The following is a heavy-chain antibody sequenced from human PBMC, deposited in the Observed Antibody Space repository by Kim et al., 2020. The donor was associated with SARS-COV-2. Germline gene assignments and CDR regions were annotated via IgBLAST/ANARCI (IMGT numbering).Heavy chain of an antibody. V-gene: IGHV1-2*02. Sequence: ASVKVSCKASGYTFTGHYMHWVRQAPGQRLEWMGWINPNSGDTNTAPKFEARVTMTRDTSIGTAYMELSGLTADGTAVYYCAWDRAEGTYDSYLYYFDFWGQGTLVTVSS. J-gene: IGHJ4*02. CDR3: AWDRAEGTYDSYLYYFDF. CDR2: INPNSGDT. D-gene: IGHD3-22*01. CDR1: GYTFTGHY.